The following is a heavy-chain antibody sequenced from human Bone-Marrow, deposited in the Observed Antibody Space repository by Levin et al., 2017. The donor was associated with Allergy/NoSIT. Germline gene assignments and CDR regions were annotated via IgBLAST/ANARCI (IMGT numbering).Heavy chain of an antibody. D-gene: IGHD1-26*01. CDR3: ASLTGSISMSYFDY. CDR2: IFHNGKT. Sequence: KGLEWIGYIFHNGKTNYNPSLKGRVTMSLDTPKNQFSLKLTSVTAADTAVYYCASLTGSISMSYFDYWGQGTLVTVSS. J-gene: IGHJ4*02. V-gene: IGHV4-59*08.